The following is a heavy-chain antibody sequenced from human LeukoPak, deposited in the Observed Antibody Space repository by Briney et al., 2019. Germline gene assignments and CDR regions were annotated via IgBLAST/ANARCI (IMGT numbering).Heavy chain of an antibody. J-gene: IGHJ4*02. CDR1: GFPFSGSA. V-gene: IGHV3-73*01. CDR2: IRSKSNNYAA. CDR3: AASTSYHGSGTDY. D-gene: IGHD3-10*01. Sequence: GGSLRLSCAASGFPFSGSAMLWLRQASPKGLDWVGRIRSKSNNYAASYVASVKGRFTIARVDSRNTADLQLNNLKTDDPAVYYGAASTSYHGSGTDYWGQGTLVTVSS.